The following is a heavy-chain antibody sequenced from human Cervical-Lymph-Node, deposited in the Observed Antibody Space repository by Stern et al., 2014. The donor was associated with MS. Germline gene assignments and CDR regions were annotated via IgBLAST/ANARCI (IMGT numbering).Heavy chain of an antibody. CDR2: FDPEDGET. V-gene: IGHV1-24*01. J-gene: IGHJ6*02. Sequence: VQLVESGAEVKKPGASVKVSCKVSGYTLTELSMHWVRQAPGKGLEWMGGFDPEDGETIYAQKFQGRVTMTEDTSTATAYMELSSLRSEDTAVYYCATDRDDFRSGYSAPTKGYGLDVWGQGTTVTVTS. CDR3: ATDRDDFRSGYSAPTKGYGLDV. D-gene: IGHD3-3*01. CDR1: GYTLTELS.